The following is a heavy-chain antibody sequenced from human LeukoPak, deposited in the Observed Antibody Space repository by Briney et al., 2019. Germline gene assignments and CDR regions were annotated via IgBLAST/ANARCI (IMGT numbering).Heavy chain of an antibody. V-gene: IGHV3-7*01. Sequence: GGSLRLSCAASGFTFSDYYMSWIRQAPGKGLEWAANIKQDGSEKYYVNSVKGRFTISRDNAKNSLYLQMNSLRAEDTAVYYCARDYSGSYWGQGTLVTVSS. CDR1: GFTFSDYY. CDR2: IKQDGSEK. J-gene: IGHJ4*02. D-gene: IGHD1-26*01. CDR3: ARDYSGSY.